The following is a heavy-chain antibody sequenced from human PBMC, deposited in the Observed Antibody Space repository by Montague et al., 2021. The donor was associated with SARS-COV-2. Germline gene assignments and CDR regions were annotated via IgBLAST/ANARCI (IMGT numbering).Heavy chain of an antibody. CDR3: ARAYYGVNDAFDI. CDR1: GGSVNSGSLY. D-gene: IGHD2/OR15-2a*01. V-gene: IGHV4-61*03. CDR2: LYYGGSI. J-gene: IGHJ3*02. Sequence: SETLSLTCTVSGGSVNSGSLYWSWIRQPPGKGLEWIGYLYYGGSINYNPSLKSRVTISVDMSKNDFSLKLSSVTAADTAVYFCARAYYGVNDAFDIWGHGIMVTVSS.